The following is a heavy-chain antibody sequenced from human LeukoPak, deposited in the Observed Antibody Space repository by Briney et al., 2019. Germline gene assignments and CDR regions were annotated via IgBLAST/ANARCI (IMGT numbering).Heavy chain of an antibody. CDR2: IIPIFGTA. Sequence: SVKVSCKASGGTFSSYAISWVRQAPGRGLEWMGGIIPIFGTANSAQKFQGRVTMTTDESTSTAYMELSSLRSEDTAVYYCARTVGAIPGYYYYYMDVWGKGTTVTVSS. CDR3: ARTVGAIPGYYYYYMDV. CDR1: GGTFSSYA. V-gene: IGHV1-69*05. D-gene: IGHD1-26*01. J-gene: IGHJ6*03.